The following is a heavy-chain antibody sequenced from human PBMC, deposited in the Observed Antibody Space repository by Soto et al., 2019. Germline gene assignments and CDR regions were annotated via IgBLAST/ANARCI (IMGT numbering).Heavy chain of an antibody. CDR3: ARDFVYYDFWSGPQDAFDI. Sequence: ASVKVSCKASGYTFTSYGIRWVRQAPGQGLEWMGWISAYNGNTNYAQKLQGRVTMTTDTSTSTAYMELRSLRSDDTAVYYCARDFVYYDFWSGPQDAFDIWGQGTMVTVSS. J-gene: IGHJ3*02. CDR2: ISAYNGNT. D-gene: IGHD3-3*01. CDR1: GYTFTSYG. V-gene: IGHV1-18*01.